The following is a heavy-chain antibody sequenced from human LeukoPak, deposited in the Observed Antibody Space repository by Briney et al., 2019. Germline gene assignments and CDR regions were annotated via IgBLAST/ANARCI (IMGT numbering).Heavy chain of an antibody. V-gene: IGHV4-39*01. CDR1: GGSISSSSYY. Sequence: SGTLSLTCTVSGGSISSSSYYWGWIRQPPGKGLEWIGSTYYSGSTYYNPSLKSRVTISVDTSKNQFSLKLSSVTAADTAVYYCARHPDSSGWSHPGFFDPWGQGTLVTVSS. J-gene: IGHJ5*02. CDR3: ARHPDSSGWSHPGFFDP. CDR2: TYYSGST. D-gene: IGHD6-19*01.